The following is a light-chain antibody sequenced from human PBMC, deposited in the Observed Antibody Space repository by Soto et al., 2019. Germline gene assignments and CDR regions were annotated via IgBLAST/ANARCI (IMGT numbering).Light chain of an antibody. J-gene: IGKJ3*01. CDR2: GAS. CDR3: QQYGSSPFT. Sequence: ENVLTQSPGTLSLSPGERATVSCRASQSITGTYLAWYQQKPGQAPRLLIYGASSRATGIPDRFSGSGSGTDFTLTISRLEPEDFAVYYCQQYGSSPFTFGPGTKVDI. CDR1: QSITGTY. V-gene: IGKV3-20*01.